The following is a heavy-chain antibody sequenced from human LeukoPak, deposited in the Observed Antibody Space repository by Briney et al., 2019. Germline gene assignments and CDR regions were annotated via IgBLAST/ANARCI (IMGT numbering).Heavy chain of an antibody. D-gene: IGHD3-22*01. V-gene: IGHV4-31*03. CDR1: GGSIASGGYH. J-gene: IGHJ4*02. CDR3: ARGDYSMSGDYFPFDY. CDR2: FYYAGSS. Sequence: SETLSLTCNVSGGSIASGGYHWSWVRQHPGEGLEWIGYFYYAGSSYYNPSPTSRVTISFDTSKTQSSLRLTSVTAADTAVYYCARGDYSMSGDYFPFDYWGPGTLVTVSS.